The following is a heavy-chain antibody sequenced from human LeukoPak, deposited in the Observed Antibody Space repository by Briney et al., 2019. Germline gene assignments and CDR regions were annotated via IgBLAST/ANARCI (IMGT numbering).Heavy chain of an antibody. CDR2: IYHSGST. Sequence: PSETLSLTCAGSGYSISSGYYWGWIRQPPGKGLEWIGSIYHSGSTYYNPSLKSRVTISVDTSKNQFSLKLSSVTAADTAVYYCARERYSYDDYWGQGTLVTVSS. CDR1: GYSISSGYY. V-gene: IGHV4-38-2*02. J-gene: IGHJ4*02. D-gene: IGHD5-18*01. CDR3: ARERYSYDDY.